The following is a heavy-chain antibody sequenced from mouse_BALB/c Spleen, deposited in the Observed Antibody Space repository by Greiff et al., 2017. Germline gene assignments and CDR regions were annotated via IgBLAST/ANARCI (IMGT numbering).Heavy chain of an antibody. CDR3: AREGESTMTFPWFAY. Sequence: VQLQQSGPELVRPGVSVKISCKGSSYTFTDYAMHWVKQSHAKSLEWIGVISTYYGNTNYNQKFKGKATMTVDKSSSTAYMELARLTSEDSAVYYCAREGESTMTFPWFAYWGQGTLVTVSA. CDR2: ISTYYGNT. D-gene: IGHD2-4*01. CDR1: SYTFTDYA. V-gene: IGHV1-67*01. J-gene: IGHJ3*01.